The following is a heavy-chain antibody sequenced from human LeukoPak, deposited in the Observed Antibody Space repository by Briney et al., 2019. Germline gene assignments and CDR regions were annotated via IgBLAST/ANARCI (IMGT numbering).Heavy chain of an antibody. V-gene: IGHV5-51*01. CDR2: IYPEDSDT. CDR3: ARPGGASADWFDP. J-gene: IGHJ5*02. D-gene: IGHD4-23*01. Sequence: GESLKISCKGSGYSFTSYWTGWVRQMPGKGLEWMGIIYPEDSDTRYSPSFQGQVTISADKSISTAYLQWSSLKASDTAMYYCARPGGASADWFDPWGQGTLVTVSS. CDR1: GYSFTSYW.